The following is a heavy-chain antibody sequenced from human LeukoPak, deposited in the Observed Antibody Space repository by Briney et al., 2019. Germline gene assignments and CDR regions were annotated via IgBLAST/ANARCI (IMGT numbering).Heavy chain of an antibody. V-gene: IGHV3-53*01. J-gene: IGHJ4*02. Sequence: GGSLRLSCVASGFTVSDNYMSWVRQAPGKGLEWVSVLYSGGSTSYTDSVKGRFTISRDNSKNTLYLQMNSLRAEDTAVYYRVRDSSGWFYFDYWGQGTLVTVSS. CDR2: LYSGGST. D-gene: IGHD6-19*01. CDR3: VRDSSGWFYFDY. CDR1: GFTVSDNY.